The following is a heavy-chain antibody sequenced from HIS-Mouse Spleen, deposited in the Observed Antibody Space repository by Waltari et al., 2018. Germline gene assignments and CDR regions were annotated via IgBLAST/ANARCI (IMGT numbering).Heavy chain of an antibody. V-gene: IGHV4-39*07. Sequence: QLQLQESGPGLVKPSEPLSLTCTVSGGSISSSSSYWGWVRQPPGTGLEWIGSIYYSGSTCYNPSLKSRVTISVDTSKNQFALKLSAVTAADTAVDYWPREIPYSSSWYDWYFDLWGRGTLVTVSS. J-gene: IGHJ2*01. CDR1: GGSISSSSSY. CDR2: IYYSGST. CDR3: PREIPYSSSWYDWYFDL. D-gene: IGHD6-13*01.